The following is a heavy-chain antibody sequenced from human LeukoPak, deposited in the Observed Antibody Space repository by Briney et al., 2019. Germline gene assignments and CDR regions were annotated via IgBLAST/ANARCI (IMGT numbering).Heavy chain of an antibody. CDR2: ISGGGGTT. CDR1: GFTFSSYS. D-gene: IGHD2-21*02. J-gene: IGHJ4*02. CDR3: AKETVTATSFTSGFDY. V-gene: IGHV3-23*01. Sequence: GGSLRLSCAASGFTFSSYSMNWVRQAPGRGLECVSSISGGGGTTYYADSVKGRFTISKDNSKNTLYLQMNSLRAEDTAVYYCAKETVTATSFTSGFDYWGQGTLVTVSS.